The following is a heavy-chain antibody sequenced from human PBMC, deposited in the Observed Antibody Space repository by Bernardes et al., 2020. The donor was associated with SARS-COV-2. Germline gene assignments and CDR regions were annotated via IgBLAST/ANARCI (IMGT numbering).Heavy chain of an antibody. CDR2: IIPPFGTT. V-gene: IGHV1-69*13. Sequence: SVKVSCKTSGHPFTSYAVLWVRQAPGQGLECMGVIIPPFGTTNYAQTFQGRVTIAADESTSTVYMELSSLRSEDTAMYYCARSVTYPDAVDIWGQGTMVTVSS. D-gene: IGHD2-21*02. J-gene: IGHJ3*02. CDR3: ARSVTYPDAVDI. CDR1: GHPFTSYA.